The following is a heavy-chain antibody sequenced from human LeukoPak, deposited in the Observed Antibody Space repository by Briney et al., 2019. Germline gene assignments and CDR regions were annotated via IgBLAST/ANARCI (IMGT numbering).Heavy chain of an antibody. CDR2: ISSSSTYI. J-gene: IGHJ4*02. CDR1: GFTFSSYS. Sequence: GGSPRLSCAASGFTFSSYSMNWVRQAPGKGLEWVSSISSSSTYIYYADSVNGRFTISRDNAKNSLYLQMNSLRAEDTAMYYCARGPTPQTYYYDSSGYSDWGQGTLVTVSS. D-gene: IGHD3-22*01. CDR3: ARGPTPQTYYYDSSGYSD. V-gene: IGHV3-21*01.